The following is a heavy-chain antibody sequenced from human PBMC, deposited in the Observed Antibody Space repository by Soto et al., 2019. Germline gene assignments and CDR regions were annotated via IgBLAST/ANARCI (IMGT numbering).Heavy chain of an antibody. Sequence: SVKVSCKASGGTLSSYAISWVRQAPGQGLEWMGGIIPIFGTANYAQKFQGRVTITADESTSTAYMELSSLRSEDTAVYHCARDVTYYDSSGRNWFDPWGQGTLVTVSS. CDR2: IIPIFGTA. V-gene: IGHV1-69*13. CDR1: GGTLSSYA. J-gene: IGHJ5*02. CDR3: ARDVTYYDSSGRNWFDP. D-gene: IGHD3-22*01.